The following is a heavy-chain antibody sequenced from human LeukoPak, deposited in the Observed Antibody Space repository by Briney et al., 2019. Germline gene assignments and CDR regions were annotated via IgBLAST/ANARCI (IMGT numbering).Heavy chain of an antibody. V-gene: IGHV4-61*02. CDR3: ATNRATYSRWFDP. CDR1: GGSVSDGHNY. J-gene: IGHJ5*02. CDR2: ISDRRNI. Sequence: PSETLSLTCAMSGGSVSDGHNYWNWVRQAAGKGLEWIGRISDRRNINYNPSLKSRVAISLDTSRNQFSLKLTSVTAADTAVYYCATNRATYSRWFDPWGHGTLVTVSS. D-gene: IGHD1-14*01.